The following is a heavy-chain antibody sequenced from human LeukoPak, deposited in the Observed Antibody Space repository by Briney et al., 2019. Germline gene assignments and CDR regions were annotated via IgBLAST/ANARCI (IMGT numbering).Heavy chain of an antibody. Sequence: WETLALTCTVSGGSLSSQYWSWVRQPPGKGPEWMGYIYYCWSTNYNPPLKRRVTISEDTSKNQVSLKLGSVNAGGTVVDYRARGGFWSGYPRGSFDYLGQGTLVSVSS. J-gene: IGHJ4*02. CDR3: ARGGFWSGYPRGSFDY. CDR2: IYYCWST. V-gene: IGHV4-59*11. CDR1: GGSLSSQY. D-gene: IGHD3-3*01.